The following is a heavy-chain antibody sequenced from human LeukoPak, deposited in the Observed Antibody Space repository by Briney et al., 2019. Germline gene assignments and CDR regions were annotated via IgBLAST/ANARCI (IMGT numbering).Heavy chain of an antibody. CDR1: GYSISGYSISSDYF. D-gene: IGHD6-13*01. Sequence: SETLSLTCAVSGYSISGYSISSDYFWAWIRQPPGKGLEWIGYIYYSGSTNYNPSLKSRVTISVDTSKNQFSLKLSSVTAADTAVYYCARQNQAAEVIDYWGQGTLVTVSS. J-gene: IGHJ4*02. CDR3: ARQNQAAEVIDY. V-gene: IGHV4-38-2*01. CDR2: IYYSGST.